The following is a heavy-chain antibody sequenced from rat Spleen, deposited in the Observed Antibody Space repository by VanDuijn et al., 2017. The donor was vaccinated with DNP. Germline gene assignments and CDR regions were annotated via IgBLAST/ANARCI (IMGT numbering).Heavy chain of an antibody. J-gene: IGHJ2*01. Sequence: QVQLKESGPGLVQPSQTLSLTCTVSGFSLTDYSVHWVRQPPGKGLEWMGRMRYDGDTYYNSALKSRLSISRDTSKSQVFLKLNILQTEDTAIYYCTRGSIIRAWGDYWGQGVMVTVSS. CDR2: MRYDGDT. V-gene: IGHV2S30*01. CDR3: TRGSIIRAWGDY. CDR1: GFSLTDYS. D-gene: IGHD4-3*01.